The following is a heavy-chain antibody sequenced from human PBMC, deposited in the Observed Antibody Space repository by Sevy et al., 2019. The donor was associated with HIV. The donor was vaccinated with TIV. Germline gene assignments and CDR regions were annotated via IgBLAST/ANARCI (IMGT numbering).Heavy chain of an antibody. V-gene: IGHV3-7*01. J-gene: IGHJ4*02. CDR1: GFTFSTFS. CDR3: ARPYRTDPFYYSGSGGYYYPSYFDY. D-gene: IGHD3-22*01. CDR2: IKQDGSEK. Sequence: GGSLRLSCAASGFTFSTFSMNWVRQAPGKGLEWVANIKQDGSEKYYVDSVKGRFTISRDNAKNSLYLQMNSLRAEDTAVYYCARPYRTDPFYYSGSGGYYYPSYFDYWGQGTLVTVSS.